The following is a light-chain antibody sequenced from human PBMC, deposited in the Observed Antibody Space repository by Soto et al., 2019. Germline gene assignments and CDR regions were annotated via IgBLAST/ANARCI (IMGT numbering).Light chain of an antibody. CDR2: GAS. V-gene: IGKV3-15*01. J-gene: IGKJ1*01. CDR1: QSVRSN. CDR3: QQYNGWPRT. Sequence: EVVMTQSPATLSMSPGERATLSCRATQSVRSNLAWYQHKPGQAPRLLIYGASTRATGVSTRFSGSGSGTEFTLTISSLQSEDFAVYFCQQYNGWPRTFGQGTKVEI.